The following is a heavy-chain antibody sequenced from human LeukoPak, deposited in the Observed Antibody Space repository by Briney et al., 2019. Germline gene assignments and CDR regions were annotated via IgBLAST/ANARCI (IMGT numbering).Heavy chain of an antibody. D-gene: IGHD2-8*01. J-gene: IGHJ4*02. Sequence: SETLSLTCAVYGGSFSGYYWSWIRQPPGKGLQWIGEINHSGSTNYNPSLKSRVTISVDTSKNQFSLKLSSVTAADTAVYYCARGTPPSATNDYWGQGTLVTLSS. CDR2: INHSGST. CDR3: ARGTPPSATNDY. CDR1: GGSFSGYY. V-gene: IGHV4-34*01.